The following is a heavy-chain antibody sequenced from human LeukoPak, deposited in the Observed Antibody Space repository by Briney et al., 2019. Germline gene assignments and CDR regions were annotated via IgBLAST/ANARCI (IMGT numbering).Heavy chain of an antibody. CDR3: ARHGWCSGGSCYLGAFGY. V-gene: IGHV4-59*08. J-gene: IGHJ4*02. Sequence: SETLSLTCTVSGGSISSYYWDWIRQPPGEGLEWIGYIYYGGSTDYNPSLKSRVTISVDTSKNQFSLKLSSVTAADTAVYYCARHGWCSGGSCYLGAFGYWGQGTLAPVSS. CDR1: GGSISSYY. D-gene: IGHD2-15*01. CDR2: IYYGGST.